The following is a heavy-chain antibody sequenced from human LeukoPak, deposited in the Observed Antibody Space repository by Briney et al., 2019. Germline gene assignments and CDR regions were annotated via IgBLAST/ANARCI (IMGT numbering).Heavy chain of an antibody. CDR2: IYYSGST. Sequence: SETLSLTCTVSGGSISSSSYYWGWIRQPPGKGLEWIGSIYYSGSTYYNPSLKSRVTISVDTSKNQFSLNLNSVTAADTAVYYCARDRPGQGGTYDWGQGTLVTVSS. CDR1: GGSISSSSYY. V-gene: IGHV4-39*07. J-gene: IGHJ4*02. D-gene: IGHD1-26*01. CDR3: ARDRPGQGGTYD.